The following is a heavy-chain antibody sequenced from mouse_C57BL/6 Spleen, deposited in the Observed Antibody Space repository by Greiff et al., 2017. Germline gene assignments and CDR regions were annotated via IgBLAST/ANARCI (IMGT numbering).Heavy chain of an antibody. CDR1: GYSFTDSN. CDR2: INPNYGTT. Sequence: VHVKQSGPELVKPGASVKISCKASGYSFTDSNMNWVKQSNGKSLEWIGVINPNYGTTSYNQKFKGKATLTVDQSSSTAYMQLNSLTSEDSAVYYCAREEAETAYFDVWGTGTTVTVSS. D-gene: IGHD1-2*01. V-gene: IGHV1-39*01. CDR3: AREEAETAYFDV. J-gene: IGHJ1*03.